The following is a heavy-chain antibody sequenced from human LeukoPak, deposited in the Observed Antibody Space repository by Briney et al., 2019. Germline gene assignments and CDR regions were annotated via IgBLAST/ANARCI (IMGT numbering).Heavy chain of an antibody. J-gene: IGHJ4*02. D-gene: IGHD2-2*01. CDR2: IRYDGSNK. V-gene: IGHV3-30*02. CDR1: GFTFSSYA. CDR3: AKDLPHYCSSTSCTGGGDY. Sequence: PGGSLRLSCAASGFTFSSYAIHWVRQAPGKGLEWVAFIRYDGSNKYYADSVKGRFTISRDNSKNTLYLQMNSLRAEDTAVYYCAKDLPHYCSSTSCTGGGDYWGQGTLVTVSS.